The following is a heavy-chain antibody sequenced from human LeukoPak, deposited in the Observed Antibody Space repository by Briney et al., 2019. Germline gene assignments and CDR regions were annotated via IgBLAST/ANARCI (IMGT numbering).Heavy chain of an antibody. D-gene: IGHD5-12*01. Sequence: GGSLRLSCAASGFIFTDYWMHWVRQGPGKELVWVARISGDGRGTTYVDSVKGRFTISRDNAKSTAFLQMNSLRAEDTAVYYCARAYSGYDRVDYWGQGTLVTVSS. V-gene: IGHV3-74*01. CDR2: ISGDGRGT. CDR3: ARAYSGYDRVDY. J-gene: IGHJ4*02. CDR1: GFIFTDYW.